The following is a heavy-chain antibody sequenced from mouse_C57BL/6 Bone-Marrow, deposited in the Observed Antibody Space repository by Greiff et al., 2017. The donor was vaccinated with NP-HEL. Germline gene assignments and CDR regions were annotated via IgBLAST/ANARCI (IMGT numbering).Heavy chain of an antibody. CDR2: ISSGGSYT. Sequence: EVNLVESGGDLVKPGGSLKLSCAASGFTFSSYGMSWVRQTPDKRLEWVATISSGGSYTYYPDSVKGRFTISRDNAKNPLYLQMSSLKSEDTAMYYCARHYYSNYFDYWGQGTTLTVSS. V-gene: IGHV5-6*01. CDR1: GFTFSSYG. CDR3: ARHYYSNYFDY. J-gene: IGHJ2*01. D-gene: IGHD2-5*01.